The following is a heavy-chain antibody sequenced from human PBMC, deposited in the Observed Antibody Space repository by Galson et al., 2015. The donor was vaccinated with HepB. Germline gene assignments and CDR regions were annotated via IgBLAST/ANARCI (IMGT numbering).Heavy chain of an antibody. CDR1: GFTFSSYA. D-gene: IGHD2-2*02. CDR2: ISYDGSNK. Sequence: SLRLSCAASGFTFSSYAMHWVRQAPGKGLEWVAVISYDGSNKYYADSVKGRFTISRDNSKNTLYLQMNSLRAEDTAVYYCARERTHLVPAAIPLGGWFDPWGQGTLVTVSS. V-gene: IGHV3-30-3*01. J-gene: IGHJ5*02. CDR3: ARERTHLVPAAIPLGGWFDP.